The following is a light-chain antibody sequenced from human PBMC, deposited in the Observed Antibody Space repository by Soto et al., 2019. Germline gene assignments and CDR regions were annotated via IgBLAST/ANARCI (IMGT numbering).Light chain of an antibody. J-gene: IGLJ3*02. V-gene: IGLV1-40*01. CDR2: GNR. CDR1: NSNLGAGYD. CDR3: QAYDYSLTAFV. Sequence: QSVLTQPPSLSGAPGQRVTISCTLNNSNLGAGYDVHWYQQLPGAAPKLVIFGNRNRPSGVPERFSGSKSGTSASLAITGLQAEDEADYYCQAYDYSLTAFVFGGGTQLTVL.